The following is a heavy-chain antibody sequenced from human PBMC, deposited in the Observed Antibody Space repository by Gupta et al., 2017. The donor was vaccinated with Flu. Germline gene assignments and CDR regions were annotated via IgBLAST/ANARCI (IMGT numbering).Heavy chain of an antibody. D-gene: IGHD2-8*02. CDR3: AREGYCTGGSCYYHGMDV. CDR2: ISRSNRCI. Sequence: KGLQWFDTISRSNRCIEYAEAVKGRFTVSRDNANNLLFLQMNSLRGEYTAVYYCAREGYCTGGSCYYHGMDVWGQGTTVTVSS. V-gene: IGHV3-21*01. J-gene: IGHJ6*02.